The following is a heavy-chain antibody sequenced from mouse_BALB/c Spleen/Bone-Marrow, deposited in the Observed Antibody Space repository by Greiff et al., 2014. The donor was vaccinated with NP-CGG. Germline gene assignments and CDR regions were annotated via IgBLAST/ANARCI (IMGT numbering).Heavy chain of an antibody. CDR1: GFSLTSYG. D-gene: IGHD2-1*01. V-gene: IGHV2-5*01. CDR2: IWRGGST. CDR3: AKNLRGNYVRAMDY. Sequence: QVQLQQSGPGLVQPSQSLFITCTVSGFSLTSYGVHWVRQSPGKGLEWLGVIWRGGSTDYNAAFMSRLSITKDNSKSQVFFKMNSLQADDTAIYYCAKNLRGNYVRAMDYWGQGTSVTVSS. J-gene: IGHJ4*01.